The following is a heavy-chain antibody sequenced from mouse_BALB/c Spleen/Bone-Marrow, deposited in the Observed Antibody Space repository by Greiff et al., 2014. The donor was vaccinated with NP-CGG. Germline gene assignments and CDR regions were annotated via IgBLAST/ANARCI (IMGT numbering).Heavy chain of an antibody. V-gene: IGHV1-7*01. CDR2: INPSTGYT. J-gene: IGHJ3*01. CDR1: GYTFTSYW. D-gene: IGHD1-1*01. CDR3: AREGYYGSPFAY. Sequence: QVQLQQPGAELAKPGASVKMSCKASGYTFTSYWMHWVKQRPGQGLEWIGYINPSTGYTEYNQKFKDKATLTADKSSSTAYMQLSSLTSEDSAVYYCAREGYYGSPFAYWGQGTLFTVSA.